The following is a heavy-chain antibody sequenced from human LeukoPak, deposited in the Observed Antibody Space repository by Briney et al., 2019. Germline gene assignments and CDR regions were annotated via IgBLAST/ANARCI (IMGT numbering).Heavy chain of an antibody. J-gene: IGHJ5*02. Sequence: SETLSLTCTVSGGSISSSSYYWGWIRQPPGKGLEWIGSIYYSGSTYYNPSLKSRVTISVDTSKNQFSLKLSSVTAADTAVYYCARLVTVRGVTWFDPWGQGTLVTVSS. V-gene: IGHV4-39*01. CDR1: GGSISSSSYY. CDR3: ARLVTVRGVTWFDP. CDR2: IYYSGST. D-gene: IGHD3-10*01.